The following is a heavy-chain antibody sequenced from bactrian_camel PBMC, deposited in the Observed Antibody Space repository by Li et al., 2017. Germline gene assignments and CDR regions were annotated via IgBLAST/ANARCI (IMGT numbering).Heavy chain of an antibody. CDR2: ASSGDKAT. Sequence: VQLVESGGGQVQPGGSLRLSCAASGFPFSSYWMYWVRQTPGKGLEWVSGASSGDKATDYSDSVKGRFTISRDSARNTVYLQMNNLKPEDTAVYYCVRDIGGYSATFASWGQGTQVTVS. D-gene: IGHD1*01. CDR3: VRDIGGYSATFAS. V-gene: IGHV3S25*01. J-gene: IGHJ4*01. CDR1: GFPFSSYW.